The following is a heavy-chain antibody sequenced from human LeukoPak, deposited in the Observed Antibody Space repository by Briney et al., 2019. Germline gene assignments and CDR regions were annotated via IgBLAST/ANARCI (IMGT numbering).Heavy chain of an antibody. Sequence: PSETLSLTCTVSGGAIRSYYWSWIRQPPGKGLEWIGYIYYSGSTNYNPSLKSRVTISVDTSKNQFSLKLSAVTAADTAVYYCARGTYYYDSSGYYYFDYWGQGTLVTVSS. CDR3: ARGTYYYDSSGYYYFDY. J-gene: IGHJ4*02. D-gene: IGHD3-22*01. V-gene: IGHV4-59*01. CDR2: IYYSGST. CDR1: GGAIRSYY.